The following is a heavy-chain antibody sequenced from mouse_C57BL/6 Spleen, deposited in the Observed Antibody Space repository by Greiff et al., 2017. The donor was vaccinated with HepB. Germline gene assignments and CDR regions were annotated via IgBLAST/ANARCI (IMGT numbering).Heavy chain of an antibody. CDR3: ARGLLPLFDY. J-gene: IGHJ2*01. V-gene: IGHV1-76*01. D-gene: IGHD2-3*01. CDR1: GYTFTDYY. Sequence: QVQLQQSGAELVRPGASVKLSCKASGYTFTDYYINWVKQRPGQGLEWIARIYPGSGNTYYNEKFKGKATLTAEKSSSTAYMQLSSLTSEDSAVYFCARGLLPLFDYWGQGTTLTVSS. CDR2: IYPGSGNT.